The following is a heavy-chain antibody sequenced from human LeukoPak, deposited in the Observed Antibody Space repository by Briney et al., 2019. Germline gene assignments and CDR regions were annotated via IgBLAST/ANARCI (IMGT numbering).Heavy chain of an antibody. CDR3: ARGYNRGSYYNY. CDR2: IYHSGST. J-gene: IGHJ4*02. CDR1: GYSISSGYY. D-gene: IGHD1-26*01. Sequence: SETLSLTCAVSGYSISSGYYWGWIRQPPGKGLEWIGSIYHSGSTYYNPSLKSRVTISVDTSKNQFSLKLSSVTAADTAVYYCARGYNRGSYYNYWGQGTLVTVSS. V-gene: IGHV4-38-2*01.